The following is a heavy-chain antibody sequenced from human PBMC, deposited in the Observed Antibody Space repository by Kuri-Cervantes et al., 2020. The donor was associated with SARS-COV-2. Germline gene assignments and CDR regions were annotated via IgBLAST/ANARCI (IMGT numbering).Heavy chain of an antibody. V-gene: IGHV3-7*03. D-gene: IGHD5-18*01. CDR1: GFTFSSYW. CDR3: ARAFQIQLWLPFDY. Sequence: GESLKISCAASGFTFSSYWMSWVRQAPGKGLEWVANIKQDGSEKYYVDSVKGRFTNSRDNAKNSLYLQMNSLRAEDTAVYYCARAFQIQLWLPFDYWGQGALVTVSS. CDR2: IKQDGSEK. J-gene: IGHJ4*02.